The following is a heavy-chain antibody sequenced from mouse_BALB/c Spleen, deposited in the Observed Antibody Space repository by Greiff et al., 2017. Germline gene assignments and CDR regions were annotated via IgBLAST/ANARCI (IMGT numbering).Heavy chain of an antibody. V-gene: IGHV14-1*02. CDR1: GFNIKDYY. J-gene: IGHJ3*02. D-gene: IGHD1-2*01. CDR2: IDPENGNT. CDR3: ARTTATGY. Sequence: VQLKQSGAELVRPGALVKLSCKASGFNIKDYYMHWVKQRPEQGLEWIGWIDPENGNTIYDPKFQGKASITADTSSNTAYLQLSSLTSEDTDVYYCARTTATGYWGQGTLVTVSA.